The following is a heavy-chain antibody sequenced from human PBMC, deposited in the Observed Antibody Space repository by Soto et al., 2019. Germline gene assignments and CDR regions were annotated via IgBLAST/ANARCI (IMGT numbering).Heavy chain of an antibody. CDR2: ISYDGSNK. Sequence: QVQLVESGGGVVQPGRSLRLSCAASGFTFSSYGMHWVRQAPGKGLEWVAVISYDGSNKYYADSVKGRFTISRDKSKNTLYLQMNSLRAEDTAVYYCAKDHLGYCSSTSCYYFDYWGQGTLVTVSS. D-gene: IGHD2-2*01. V-gene: IGHV3-30*18. CDR3: AKDHLGYCSSTSCYYFDY. J-gene: IGHJ4*02. CDR1: GFTFSSYG.